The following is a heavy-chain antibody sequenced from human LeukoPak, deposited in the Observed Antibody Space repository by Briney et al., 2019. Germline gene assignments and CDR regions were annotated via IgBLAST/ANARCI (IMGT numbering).Heavy chain of an antibody. Sequence: GGSLRLSCAASGFTLSNYAIIWVPQAPGKGLEWVSAISDSGAGTYYADSVKGRFTISRDNSKNTVYVQMNSLRAEDTAVYYCTKTGDSGWFNDYWGQGTLVTVSS. J-gene: IGHJ4*02. D-gene: IGHD6-19*01. V-gene: IGHV3-23*01. CDR1: GFTLSNYA. CDR3: TKTGDSGWFNDY. CDR2: ISDSGAGT.